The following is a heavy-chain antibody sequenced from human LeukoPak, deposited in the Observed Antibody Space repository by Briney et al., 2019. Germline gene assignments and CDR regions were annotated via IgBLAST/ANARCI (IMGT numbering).Heavy chain of an antibody. J-gene: IGHJ4*02. V-gene: IGHV6-1*01. D-gene: IGHD6-13*01. Sequence: QTLSLTCAVSGDSVSSNSAAWDWIRQSPSRGLEWLVRTYYRSKWYNDYAVSVTSRITINPDTSKNQFSLQLNSVTPEDTAVYYCARGLLGRLYSSSFDYWGQGTLVTVSS. CDR2: TYYRSKWYN. CDR1: GDSVSSNSAA. CDR3: ARGLLGRLYSSSFDY.